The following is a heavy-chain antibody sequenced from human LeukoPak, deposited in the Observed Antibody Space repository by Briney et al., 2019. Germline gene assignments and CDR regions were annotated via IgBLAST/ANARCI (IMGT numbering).Heavy chain of an antibody. Sequence: SVKVSCKASGGTFSSYAISWVRQAPGQGLEWMGGIIPIFGTANYAQKFQGRVTITADESTSTAYMELSSLRSEDTAVYYCARARGLLKAHFDYWGRGTLVTVSS. J-gene: IGHJ4*02. CDR2: IIPIFGTA. D-gene: IGHD2-21*01. V-gene: IGHV1-69*01. CDR3: ARARGLLKAHFDY. CDR1: GGTFSSYA.